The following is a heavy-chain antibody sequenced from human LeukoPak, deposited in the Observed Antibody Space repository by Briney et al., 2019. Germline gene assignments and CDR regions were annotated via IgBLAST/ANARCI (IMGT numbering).Heavy chain of an antibody. J-gene: IGHJ3*02. CDR3: ARRPMVRGVNAFDI. CDR1: GFTFSSYD. Sequence: GGSLRLSCAASGFTFSSYDMTWVRQAPGRGLEWVSSIRPSGDNTYYGDSVKGRFTISRDNSKNTVYLQMNNMRVDDTAVYYCARRPMVRGVNAFDIWGQGTMVTVSS. CDR2: IRPSGDNT. D-gene: IGHD3-10*01. V-gene: IGHV3-23*01.